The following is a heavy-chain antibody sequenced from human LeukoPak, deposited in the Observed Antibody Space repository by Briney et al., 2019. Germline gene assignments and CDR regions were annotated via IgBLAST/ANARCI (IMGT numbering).Heavy chain of an antibody. CDR2: IYYSGST. Sequence: PSETLSLTCTVSGGSISTSYWSWIRQPPGKGLEWIGYIYYSGSTNYNPSLKSRVTISVDTSKNHFSLRLSSVTAADTAVYYCARFRGDCSSTSCPAHWFDPWGQGTLVTVSS. CDR3: ARFRGDCSSTSCPAHWFDP. CDR1: GGSISTSY. J-gene: IGHJ5*02. V-gene: IGHV4-59*08. D-gene: IGHD2-2*01.